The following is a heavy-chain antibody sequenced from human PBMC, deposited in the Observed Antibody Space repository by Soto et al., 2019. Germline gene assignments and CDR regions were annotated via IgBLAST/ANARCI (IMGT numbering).Heavy chain of an antibody. CDR1: GFTFSTYY. CDR3: AREYYYTMDV. V-gene: IGHV3-11*05. Sequence: VQLVESGGGLVKPGGSLSLSCEASGFTFSTYYMSWIRQAPGKGLEWVSTITSGSTSTAYADSVKGRFTISRDDAKTSLYLQLNSLRAVDTALYVCAREYYYTMDVWGQGTTVTVSS. CDR2: ITSGSTST. J-gene: IGHJ6*02.